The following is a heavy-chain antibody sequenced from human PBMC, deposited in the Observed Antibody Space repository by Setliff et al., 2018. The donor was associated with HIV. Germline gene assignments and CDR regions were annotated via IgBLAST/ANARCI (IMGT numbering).Heavy chain of an antibody. V-gene: IGHV3-23*01. J-gene: IGHJ3*02. CDR3: AKDQAVVTPRYDAFDI. D-gene: IGHD2-15*01. CDR2: ISAGGGST. CDR1: GFTFSTYA. Sequence: RLSCAASGFTFSTYAMSWVRQAPGKGLAWVSAISAGGGSTCYAYSVKGRFTISRDNSKNTLYLQMNSLRAEDTAVYYCAKDQAVVTPRYDAFDIWGQGTMVTVSS.